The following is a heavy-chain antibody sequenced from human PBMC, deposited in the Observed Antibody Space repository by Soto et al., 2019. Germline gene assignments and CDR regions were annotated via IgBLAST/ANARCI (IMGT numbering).Heavy chain of an antibody. CDR2: VYYNRIT. J-gene: IGHJ4*02. V-gene: IGHV4-59*11. D-gene: IGHD7-27*01. Sequence: SETLSLTCTVSGGSINNHYWSWIRQPPGKGLEWLGYVYYNRITNYNPSLKSRVTMSVDTSKNQLSLNLISLSAADTAIYYCTRANWYSEYWGQGTLVTVSS. CDR1: GGSINNHY. CDR3: TRANWYSEY.